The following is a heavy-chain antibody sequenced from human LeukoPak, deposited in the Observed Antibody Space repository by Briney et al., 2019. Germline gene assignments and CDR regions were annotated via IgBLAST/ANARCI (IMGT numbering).Heavy chain of an antibody. CDR2: IKQDGSEK. D-gene: IGHD3-22*01. J-gene: IGHJ4*02. CDR1: RFTFSSYW. CDR3: ARAWGLYYYDSSGPYYFDY. V-gene: IGHV3-7*01. Sequence: GGSLRLSCAASRFTFSSYWMSWVRQAPGKGLEWVANIKQDGSEKYYVDSVKGRFTISRDNAKNSLYLQMNSLRAEDTAVYYCARAWGLYYYDSSGPYYFDYWGQGTLVTVSS.